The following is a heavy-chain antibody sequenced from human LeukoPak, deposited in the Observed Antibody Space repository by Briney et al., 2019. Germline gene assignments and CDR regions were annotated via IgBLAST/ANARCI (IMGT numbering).Heavy chain of an antibody. CDR3: ARDKDAFDI. CDR2: IYYSGST. Sequence: SETQSLTCTVSGGSVSSGSYYWNWIRQPPGKGLEWIGYIYYSGSTNYNLSLKSRVTISVDTSKNQFSLKLSSVTAADTAVYYCARDKDAFDIWGQGTMVTVSS. V-gene: IGHV4-61*01. CDR1: GGSVSSGSYY. J-gene: IGHJ3*02.